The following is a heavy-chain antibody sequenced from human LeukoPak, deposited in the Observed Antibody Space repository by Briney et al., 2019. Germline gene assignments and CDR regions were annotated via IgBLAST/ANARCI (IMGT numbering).Heavy chain of an antibody. CDR3: ARESVTRKDYDY. D-gene: IGHD3-16*01. V-gene: IGHV4-59*01. CDR1: GGSISSYY. Sequence: ASETLSLTCTVSGGSISSYYWSWIRQPPGKGLEWIGYIYYSGSTNYNPSLKSRVTISVDTSKNQFSLKLSSVTAADTAVYYCARESVTRKDYDYWGQGTLVTVSS. CDR2: IYYSGST. J-gene: IGHJ4*02.